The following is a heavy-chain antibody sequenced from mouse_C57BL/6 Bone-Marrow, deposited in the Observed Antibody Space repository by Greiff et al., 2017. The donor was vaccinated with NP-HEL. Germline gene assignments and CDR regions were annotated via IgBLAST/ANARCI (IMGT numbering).Heavy chain of an antibody. CDR3: ASSGSSSYAMDY. CDR1: GYSITSGYY. Sequence: EVKLQESGPGLVKPSQSLSLTCSVTGYSITSGYYWNWIRQFPGNKLEWMGYISYDGSNNYNPSLKNRISITRDTSKNQFFLKLNSVTTEDTATYYCASSGSSSYAMDYWGQGTSVTVSS. V-gene: IGHV3-6*01. D-gene: IGHD1-1*01. CDR2: ISYDGSN. J-gene: IGHJ4*01.